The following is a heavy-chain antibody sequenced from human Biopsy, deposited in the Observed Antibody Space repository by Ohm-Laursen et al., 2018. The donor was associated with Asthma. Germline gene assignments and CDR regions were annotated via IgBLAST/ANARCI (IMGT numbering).Heavy chain of an antibody. D-gene: IGHD6-19*01. Sequence: SLRLSCAASGFVFRSHAMHWVRQAPGKGLEWVAVVSYDGGVAHYADSMKGRFTISRDFSKNTLHLQMHSLRVEDTAVYYCARGDSSGWSHYYFDYWGQGTLVTVSS. CDR3: ARGDSSGWSHYYFDY. CDR2: VSYDGGVA. J-gene: IGHJ4*02. CDR1: GFVFRSHA. V-gene: IGHV3-33*08.